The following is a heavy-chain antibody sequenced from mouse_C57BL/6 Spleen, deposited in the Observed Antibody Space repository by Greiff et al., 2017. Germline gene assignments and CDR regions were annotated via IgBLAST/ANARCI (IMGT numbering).Heavy chain of an antibody. CDR2: IDPGDGDT. CDR1: GFNIKDYY. Sequence: EVQLQQSGAELVRPGASVKLSCTASGFNIKDYYMHWVKQRPEQGLEWIGRIDPGDGDTEYAPKFQGKATMTADTSSNTAYLQLSSLTSEDTAVYYCTTGNTVVAPDYWGQGTTLTVSS. V-gene: IGHV14-1*01. CDR3: TTGNTVVAPDY. D-gene: IGHD1-1*01. J-gene: IGHJ2*01.